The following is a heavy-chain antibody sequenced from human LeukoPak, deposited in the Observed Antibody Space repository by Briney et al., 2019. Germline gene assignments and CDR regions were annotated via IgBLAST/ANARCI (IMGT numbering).Heavy chain of an antibody. J-gene: IGHJ2*01. V-gene: IGHV4-34*01. CDR3: ARGGGDKVPQTPPESNWYFDL. Sequence: PSETLSLTCAVYGGSFSGYYWSWIRQPPGKGLEWIGEFNHSGSTNYNPSLKSRVTISVDTSKNQFSLKLSSVTAADTAVYYCARGGGDKVPQTPPESNWYFDLWGRGTLVTVSS. CDR1: GGSFSGYY. D-gene: IGHD1-14*01. CDR2: FNHSGST.